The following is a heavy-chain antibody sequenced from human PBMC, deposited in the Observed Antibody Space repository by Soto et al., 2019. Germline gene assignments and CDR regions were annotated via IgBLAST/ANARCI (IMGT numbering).Heavy chain of an antibody. CDR2: INPNSGGT. J-gene: IGHJ5*02. V-gene: IGHV1-2*04. Sequence: ASVKVSCKASGYTFTGYYMHWVRQAPGQGLEWMGWINPNSGGTNYAQKFQGWVTMTRDTSTSTVYMELSSLTSEDTAVYYCVRAGPNMVSRCFDPWGQGTLVTVSS. D-gene: IGHD2-8*01. CDR3: VRAGPNMVSRCFDP. CDR1: GYTFTGYY.